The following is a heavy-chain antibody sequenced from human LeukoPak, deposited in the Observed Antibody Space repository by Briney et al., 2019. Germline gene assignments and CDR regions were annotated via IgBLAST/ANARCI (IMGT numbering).Heavy chain of an antibody. CDR1: GFTFSSYA. D-gene: IGHD2-2*01. CDR2: ISGSGGST. V-gene: IGHV3-23*01. Sequence: GRSLRLSCAASGFTFSSYAMSWVRQAPRKWLEWVSAISGSGGSTYYADSVKGRFTISRDNSKNTLYLQMNSLRAEDTAVYYCAKELGDIVVVPAASFDYWGQGTLVTVSS. CDR3: AKELGDIVVVPAASFDY. J-gene: IGHJ4*02.